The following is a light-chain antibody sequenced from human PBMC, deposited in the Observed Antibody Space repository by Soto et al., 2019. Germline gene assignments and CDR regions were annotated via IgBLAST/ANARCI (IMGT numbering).Light chain of an antibody. CDR1: QSISSN. CDR2: RAS. CDR3: HQYENWPQT. Sequence: EIVMTQSPATLSVSPGERATLSCRASQSISSNLAWYQQKLGQAPRLLIYRASTRATGIPARVSGSGSGTEFTLTISSLQSEDFALYYCHQYENWPQTFGQGTKVEI. J-gene: IGKJ1*01. V-gene: IGKV3-15*01.